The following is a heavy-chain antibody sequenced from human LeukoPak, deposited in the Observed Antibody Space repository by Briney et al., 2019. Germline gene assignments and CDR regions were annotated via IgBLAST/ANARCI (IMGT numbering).Heavy chain of an antibody. D-gene: IGHD1-1*01. CDR3: ARPRLQLEDAFDI. CDR2: IYYSGST. V-gene: IGHV4-31*03. J-gene: IGHJ3*02. CDR1: GGSISSGGYY. Sequence: KSSETLSLTCTVSGGSISSGGYYWSWIRQHPGKGLEWIGYIYYSGSTYYNPSLKSRVTISVDTSKNQFSLKLSSVTAADTAVYYCARPRLQLEDAFDIWGQGTMVTVSS.